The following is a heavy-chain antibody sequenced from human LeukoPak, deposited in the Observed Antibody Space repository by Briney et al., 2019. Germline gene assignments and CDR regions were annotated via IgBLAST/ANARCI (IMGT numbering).Heavy chain of an antibody. J-gene: IGHJ6*02. Sequence: PGVSLRLSCAASGFTFDDYAMHWVRQAPGKGLEWVSGISWNSGSIGYADSVKGRFTISRDNAKNSLYLQMNSLRAEDTALYYCAKDIGDIVVVPAARRTLYYYYGMDVWGQGTTVTVSS. CDR2: ISWNSGSI. D-gene: IGHD2-2*01. CDR3: AKDIGDIVVVPAARRTLYYYYGMDV. V-gene: IGHV3-9*01. CDR1: GFTFDDYA.